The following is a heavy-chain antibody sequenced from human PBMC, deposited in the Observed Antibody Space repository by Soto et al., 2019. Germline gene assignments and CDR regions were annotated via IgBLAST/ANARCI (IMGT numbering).Heavy chain of an antibody. V-gene: IGHV3-21*06. J-gene: IGHJ4*02. Sequence: GGSLRLSCAASGFTFTRYSMNWVRQAPGKGLEWVSSISSTTNYIYYGDSMRGRFTISRDNAKNSLYLEMNSLRAEDTAVYYCARESEDLTSNFDYRGQGTLVTVSS. CDR3: ARESEDLTSNFDY. CDR1: GFTFTRYS. CDR2: ISSTTNYI.